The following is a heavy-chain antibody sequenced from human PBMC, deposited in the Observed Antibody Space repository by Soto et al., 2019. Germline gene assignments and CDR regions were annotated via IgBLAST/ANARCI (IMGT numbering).Heavy chain of an antibody. J-gene: IGHJ5*01. Sequence: PSETLSLTCGVYGGSFSGNSWSWIRQPPGKGLEWIGEINDSGNTYYNPSLKSRLAMSVDTSKKQFSLKLNSVTAADTAVYYCAKISAVEDSWGQGTPVTVSS. D-gene: IGHD6-13*01. CDR2: INDSGNT. V-gene: IGHV4-34*01. CDR1: GGSFSGNS. CDR3: AKISAVEDS.